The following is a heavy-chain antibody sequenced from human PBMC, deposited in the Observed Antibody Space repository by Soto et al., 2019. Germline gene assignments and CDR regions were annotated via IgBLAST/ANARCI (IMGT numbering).Heavy chain of an antibody. J-gene: IGHJ4*02. V-gene: IGHV3-23*01. D-gene: IGHD4-17*01. CDR2: ISGSGGST. CDR3: AKTTPYFDY. CDR1: GFTFRSYA. Sequence: PGGCLRPSCAASGFTFRSYAMSWVRQAPGKGLEWVSAISGSGGSTYYAGSVKGRFTISRDNSKITRYRQMNSLRAEDTAVYYCAKTTPYFDYWGQGTLVTVSS.